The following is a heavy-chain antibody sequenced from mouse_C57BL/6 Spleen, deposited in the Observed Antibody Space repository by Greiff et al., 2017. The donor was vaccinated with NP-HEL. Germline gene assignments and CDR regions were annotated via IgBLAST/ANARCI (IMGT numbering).Heavy chain of an antibody. V-gene: IGHV1-64*01. D-gene: IGHD1-1*01. J-gene: IGHJ2*01. Sequence: QVQLQQSGTELVKPGASVKLSCKASGYTFTSYWMHWVKQRPGQGLEWIGMIHPNSGSTNYNEKFKSKATLTVDKSSSTAYMQLSSLTSEDSAVYYCAREDYGSVDYWGQGTTLTVSS. CDR1: GYTFTSYW. CDR2: IHPNSGST. CDR3: AREDYGSVDY.